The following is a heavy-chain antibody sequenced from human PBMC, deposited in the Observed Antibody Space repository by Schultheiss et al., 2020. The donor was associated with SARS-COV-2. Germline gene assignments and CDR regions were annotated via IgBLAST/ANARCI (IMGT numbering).Heavy chain of an antibody. D-gene: IGHD5-18*01. Sequence: GGSLRLSCAASGFTFDDYAMHWVRQAPGKGLEWVSGISWNSGSIGYADSVKGRFTISRDNSKNTLYLQMNSLRAEDTAVYYCARGTDSYAKGDYWGQGTLVTVSS. CDR2: ISWNSGSI. V-gene: IGHV3-9*01. J-gene: IGHJ4*02. CDR3: ARGTDSYAKGDY. CDR1: GFTFDDYA.